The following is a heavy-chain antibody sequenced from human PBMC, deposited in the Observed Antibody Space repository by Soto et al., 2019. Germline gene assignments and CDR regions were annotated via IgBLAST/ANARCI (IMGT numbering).Heavy chain of an antibody. CDR2: INPNSGGT. Sequence: ASVKVSFKASGYTFTGYYMHWLRQAPGQGLEWMGWINPNSGGTNYAQKFQGRVTMTRDTSISTAYMELSRLRSDDTAVYYCARDPYGGNGFDYWGQGTLVTVSS. J-gene: IGHJ4*02. CDR3: ARDPYGGNGFDY. V-gene: IGHV1-2*02. CDR1: GYTFTGYY. D-gene: IGHD4-17*01.